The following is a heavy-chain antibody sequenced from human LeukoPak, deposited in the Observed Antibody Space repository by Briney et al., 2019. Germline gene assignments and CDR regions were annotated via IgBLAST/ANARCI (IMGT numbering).Heavy chain of an antibody. V-gene: IGHV3-48*04. D-gene: IGHD4-11*01. CDR3: ARVDTVKLDYFDY. J-gene: IGHJ4*02. CDR1: GFTFSSYS. CDR2: ISSSSSTI. Sequence: GGSLRLSCAASGFTFSSYSMNWVRQAPGKGLEWVSYISSSSSTIYYADSVKGRFTISRDNAKNSLYLQMNSLRAEDTAVYYCARVDTVKLDYFDYWGQGTLVTVSS.